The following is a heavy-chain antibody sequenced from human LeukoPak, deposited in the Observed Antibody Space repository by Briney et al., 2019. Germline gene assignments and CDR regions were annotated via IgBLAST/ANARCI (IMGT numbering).Heavy chain of an antibody. CDR2: INPSSGGT. Sequence: ASVKVSCKASGYTFSGYYMHWVRQAPGQGLEWMGWINPSSGGTNYAQKFQGRVTMTTDTSISTAYMGLSRLRSDDTAVYYCAREELLAFDYWGQGSLVTVSS. CDR3: AREELLAFDY. CDR1: GYTFSGYY. J-gene: IGHJ4*02. V-gene: IGHV1-2*02. D-gene: IGHD1-7*01.